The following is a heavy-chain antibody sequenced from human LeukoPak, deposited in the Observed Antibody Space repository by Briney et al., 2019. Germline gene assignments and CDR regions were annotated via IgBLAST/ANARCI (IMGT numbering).Heavy chain of an antibody. CDR1: GFTFSSYA. CDR3: ARGGIWYQLLNGMDV. CDR2: ISYDGSNK. J-gene: IGHJ6*02. Sequence: GRSLRLSCAASGFTFSSYAMHWVRQAPGKGLEWVAVISYDGSNKYYADSVKGRFTISKDNSKNTLYLQMNSLRAEDTAVYYCARGGIWYQLLNGMDVWGQGTTVTVSS. D-gene: IGHD2-2*01. V-gene: IGHV3-30-3*01.